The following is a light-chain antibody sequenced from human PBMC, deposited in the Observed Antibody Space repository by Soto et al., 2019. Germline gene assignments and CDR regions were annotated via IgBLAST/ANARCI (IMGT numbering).Light chain of an antibody. V-gene: IGKV3D-15*01. J-gene: IGKJ1*01. CDR2: HAS. CDR3: QQYNNWPRT. CDR1: QSISRF. Sequence: IFLTQSPAILSVSPGERATLSCXASQSISRFLEWYXQRXGKAPRXXXYHASNRATGIPARFSGSGSGTEFTLTISSLQSEDFAVYYCQQYNNWPRTFGQGTKVDIK.